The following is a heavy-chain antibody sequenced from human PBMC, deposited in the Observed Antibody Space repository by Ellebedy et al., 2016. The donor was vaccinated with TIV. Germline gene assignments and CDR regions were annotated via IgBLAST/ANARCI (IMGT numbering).Heavy chain of an antibody. Sequence: GGSLRLXCAASGCSSSDYYMSWIRQAPGKGLEWVSYISDSGSMIHYADSVKGRFTISRDNSKNSLYLQMNNLRAEDTAVYYCARISSGRSFYGMDVWGQGTTVTVSS. D-gene: IGHD6-19*01. CDR3: ARISSGRSFYGMDV. V-gene: IGHV3-11*01. CDR2: ISDSGSMI. J-gene: IGHJ6*02. CDR1: GCSSSDYY.